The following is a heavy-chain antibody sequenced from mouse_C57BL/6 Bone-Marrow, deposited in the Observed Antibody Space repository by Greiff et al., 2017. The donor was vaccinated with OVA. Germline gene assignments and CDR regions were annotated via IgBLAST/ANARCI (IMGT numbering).Heavy chain of an antibody. CDR3: AKAYDYDVLYWYFDV. CDR1: GYAFSSSW. Sequence: VQLKESGPELVKPGASVKISCKASGYAFSSSWMNWVKQRPGKGLEWIGRIYPGDGDTNYNGKFKGKATLTEDKSSSTAYMQLSSLTSEDSAVYFCAKAYDYDVLYWYFDVWGTGTTVTVSS. CDR2: IYPGDGDT. D-gene: IGHD2-4*01. V-gene: IGHV1-82*01. J-gene: IGHJ1*03.